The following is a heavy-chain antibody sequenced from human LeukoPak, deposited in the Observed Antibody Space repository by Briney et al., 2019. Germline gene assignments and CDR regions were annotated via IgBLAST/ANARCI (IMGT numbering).Heavy chain of an antibody. V-gene: IGHV4-31*03. CDR1: GGSISSGGYY. J-gene: IGHJ3*02. D-gene: IGHD3-22*01. CDR3: ARDKARSSGYYSYAFDI. Sequence: SETLSPTCTVSGGSISSGGYYWSWIRQHPGKGLEWIGYIYYSGSTYYNPSLKSRVTISVDTSKNQFSLKPSSVTAADTAVYYCARDKARSSGYYSYAFDIWGQGTMVTVSS. CDR2: IYYSGST.